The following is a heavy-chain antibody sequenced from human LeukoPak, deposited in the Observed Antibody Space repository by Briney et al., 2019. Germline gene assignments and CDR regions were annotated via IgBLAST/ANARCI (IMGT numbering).Heavy chain of an antibody. J-gene: IGHJ4*02. CDR2: ICDSGRTI. Sequence: PGGSLSLSCAASGFTFSDYYMSRIRQAPGKGLEWVSYICDSGRTIYYADSVKGRFTISRDNAKNSVYLQMNNLRAEDTAVYYCARDRLGDYDHSGYYDKWGQGTLVTVSS. V-gene: IGHV3-11*01. CDR1: GFTFSDYY. D-gene: IGHD3-22*01. CDR3: ARDRLGDYDHSGYYDK.